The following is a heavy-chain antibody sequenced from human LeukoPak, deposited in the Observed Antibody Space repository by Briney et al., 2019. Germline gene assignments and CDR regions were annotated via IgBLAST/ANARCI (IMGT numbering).Heavy chain of an antibody. CDR2: INPAEGKT. Sequence: ASAKVSCKAPGYTFTDYYIQGVRQAPGQEHERVGRINPAEGKTYLAQKLQGRVALTRETTPRTACMDMLRAMSDHTATYDCVRDKAPSGNWGLDSWGQGTLVIVSS. CDR3: VRDKAPSGNWGLDS. V-gene: IGHV1-2*06. D-gene: IGHD3-3*01. CDR1: GYTFTDYY. J-gene: IGHJ5*01.